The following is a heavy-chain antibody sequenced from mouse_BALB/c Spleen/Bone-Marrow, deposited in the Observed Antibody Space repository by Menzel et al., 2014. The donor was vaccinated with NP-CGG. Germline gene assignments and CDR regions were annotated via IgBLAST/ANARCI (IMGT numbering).Heavy chain of an antibody. V-gene: IGHV2-3*01. CDR1: GFSLTNYG. CDR3: RGGPWFAY. CDR2: IWGDGST. J-gene: IGHJ3*01. Sequence: VKLMESGPGLVAPSQSLSITCTVSGFSLTNYGISWVRQPPGKGPEWLGVIWGDGSTNYHSALISRLSISKDNSKSQVLLKLNSLQTDDTATYYCRGGPWFAYWGQGTLVTVSA. D-gene: IGHD3-3*01.